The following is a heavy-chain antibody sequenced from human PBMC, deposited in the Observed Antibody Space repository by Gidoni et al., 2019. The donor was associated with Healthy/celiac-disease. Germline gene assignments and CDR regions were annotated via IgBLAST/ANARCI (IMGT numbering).Heavy chain of an antibody. J-gene: IGHJ2*01. D-gene: IGHD4-17*01. CDR1: GGSISSGDYY. V-gene: IGHV4-30-4*01. CDR2: IYYSGST. Sequence: QVQLQESGPGLVKPSQTLSLTCTVSGGSISSGDYYWSWIRQPPGKGLEWIGYIYYSGSTYYNPSLKSRVTISVDTSKNQFSLKLSSVTAADTAVYYCARDGRDYGGNPVGYFDLWGRGTLVTVSS. CDR3: ARDGRDYGGNPVGYFDL.